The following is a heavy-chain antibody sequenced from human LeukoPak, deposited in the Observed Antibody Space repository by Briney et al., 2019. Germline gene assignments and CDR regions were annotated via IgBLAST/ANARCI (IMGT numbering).Heavy chain of an antibody. CDR3: ARQTLFPYYYDSSGYEHNWFDP. CDR2: IYYSGST. J-gene: IGHJ5*02. Sequence: SETLSLTCTVSGGSISSSSYYWGWIRQPPGKGLEWIGSIYYSGSTYYNPSLKSRVTISVDTSKNQFSLKLSSVTAADTAVYYCARQTLFPYYYDSSGYEHNWFDPWGQGTLVTVSS. CDR1: GGSISSSSYY. D-gene: IGHD3-22*01. V-gene: IGHV4-39*01.